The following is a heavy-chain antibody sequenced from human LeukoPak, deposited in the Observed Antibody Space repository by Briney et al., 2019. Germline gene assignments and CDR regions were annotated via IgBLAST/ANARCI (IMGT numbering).Heavy chain of an antibody. J-gene: IGHJ4*02. V-gene: IGHV1-69*13. CDR3: ARDSHDIAVAGVYFDY. CDR1: GGTFSSYA. Sequence: GASVKVSCKASGGTFSSYAISWVRQAPGQGLEWMGGIIPIFGTANYAQKFQGRVTTTADESTSTAYMELSSLRSEDTAVYYCARDSHDIAVAGVYFDYWGQGTLVTVSS. CDR2: IIPIFGTA. D-gene: IGHD6-19*01.